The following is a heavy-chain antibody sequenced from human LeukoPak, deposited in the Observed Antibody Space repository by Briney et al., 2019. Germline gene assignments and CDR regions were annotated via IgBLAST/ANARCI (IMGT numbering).Heavy chain of an antibody. CDR1: GCSFRSYW. J-gene: IGHJ6*04. V-gene: IGHV3-7*03. D-gene: IGHD3-10*01. CDR3: ARGITMVRGHYYGMDV. CDR2: IKQDGSEK. Sequence: GGSLRLSCAASGCSFRSYWMSWVRQAPGKGLEWVANIKQDGSEKYYVDSVKGRFTISRDNDKNSLYLQMNSLRAEDTAVYYCARGITMVRGHYYGMDVWGKGTTVTVSS.